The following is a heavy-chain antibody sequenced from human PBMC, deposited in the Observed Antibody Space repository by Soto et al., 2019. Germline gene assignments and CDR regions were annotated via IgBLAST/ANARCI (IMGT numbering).Heavy chain of an antibody. V-gene: IGHV4-59*01. CDR1: GVPIDQYY. CDR2: ILHRGGT. Sequence: SETLSLTCHVSGVPIDQYYWTWIRQSPGRGLEWIGYILHRGGTNYNPSLKSRVTISADVSESLVSLTMTSVTDADTAHYYCAKDVEYYYDSTSSRWFDPWGQGIQVTVSS. CDR3: AKDVEYYYDSTSSRWFDP. D-gene: IGHD3-10*01. J-gene: IGHJ5*02.